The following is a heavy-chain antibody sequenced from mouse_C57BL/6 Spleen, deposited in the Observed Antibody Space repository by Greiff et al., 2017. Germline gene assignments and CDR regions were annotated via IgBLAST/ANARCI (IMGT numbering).Heavy chain of an antibody. Sequence: VQLQQSGPGLVQPSQSLSIACTVSGFSLTSYGVHWVRQSPGKGLEWLGVIWSGGSTDYNAAFISRLSISKDNSKSQVFFKMNSLQADDTAIYYCARNNPYYYGSSLDYWGQGTTLTVSS. J-gene: IGHJ2*01. D-gene: IGHD1-1*01. V-gene: IGHV2-2*01. CDR2: IWSGGST. CDR3: ARNNPYYYGSSLDY. CDR1: GFSLTSYG.